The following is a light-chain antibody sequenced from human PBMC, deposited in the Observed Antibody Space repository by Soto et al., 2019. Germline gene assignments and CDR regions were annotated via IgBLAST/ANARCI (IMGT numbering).Light chain of an antibody. CDR2: GTS. CDR3: QQYNNWPLT. CDR1: QSVRDN. V-gene: IGKV3-15*01. Sequence: ETVMTQSPVTLSVSPGERATLSCRASQSVRDNLAWYQQKPGQPPRLLIYGTSTRATGIPARFSGSGSGTEFTLTISSLQSEDFAVYYCQQYNNWPLTFGGGTKVDIK. J-gene: IGKJ4*01.